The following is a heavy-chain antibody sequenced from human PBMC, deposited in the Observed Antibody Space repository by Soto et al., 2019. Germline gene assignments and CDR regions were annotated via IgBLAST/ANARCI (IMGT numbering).Heavy chain of an antibody. J-gene: IGHJ6*03. CDR3: AKALNYYYYYMDV. CDR1: GFTFSSYA. CDR2: ISGSGGST. V-gene: IGHV3-23*01. Sequence: GGSLRLSCAASGFTFSSYAMSWVRQAPGKGLEWVSAISGSGGSTYYADSVKGRFTISRDNSKNTLYLQMNSLRAEDTTVYYCAKALNYYYYYMDVWGKGTTVTVSS.